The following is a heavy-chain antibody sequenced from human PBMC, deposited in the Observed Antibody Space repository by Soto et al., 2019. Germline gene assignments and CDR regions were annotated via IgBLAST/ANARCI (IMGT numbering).Heavy chain of an antibody. CDR2: TYYRSKWYN. D-gene: IGHD6-19*01. CDR1: RDSVYSKSAG. Sequence: SQTLALTGAMSRDSVYSKSAGFNFIRHSPSRCLEWLGRTYYRSKWYNEYAVSVKGRITINPDTSKNQFSLQLNSVTPEDTALYYCARAGQWLFDYWGQGTLVTVSS. J-gene: IGHJ4*02. CDR3: ARAGQWLFDY. V-gene: IGHV6-1*01.